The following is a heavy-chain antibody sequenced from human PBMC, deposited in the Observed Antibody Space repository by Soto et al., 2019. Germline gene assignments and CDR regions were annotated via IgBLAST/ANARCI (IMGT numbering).Heavy chain of an antibody. CDR1: GYTFTSYD. CDR3: ARVIVPAAIGWFDP. V-gene: IGHV1-8*01. CDR2: MNPNSGNT. J-gene: IGHJ5*02. D-gene: IGHD2-2*01. Sequence: ASVKVSCKASGYTFTSYDINWVRQATGQGLEWMGWMNPNSGNTGYAQKFQGRVTMTRNTSISTAYMELSSLRSEDTAVYYCARVIVPAAIGWFDPWGQGTLVTVSS.